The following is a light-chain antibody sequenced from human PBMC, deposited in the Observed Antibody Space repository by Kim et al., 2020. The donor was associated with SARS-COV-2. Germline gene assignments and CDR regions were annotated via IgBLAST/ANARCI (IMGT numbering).Light chain of an antibody. CDR1: KLGDKY. CDR2: QDN. Sequence: SYELTQPPSVSVSPGQTATITCSGDKLGDKYACWYQQKPGQSPILVIYQDNKRPSGIPERFSGSNSGNTATLTISGTQAMDEADYYCQAWDTTSYVFGTG. V-gene: IGLV3-1*01. J-gene: IGLJ1*01. CDR3: QAWDTTSYV.